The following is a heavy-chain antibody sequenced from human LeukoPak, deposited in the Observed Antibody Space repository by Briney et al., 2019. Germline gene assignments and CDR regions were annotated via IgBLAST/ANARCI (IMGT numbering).Heavy chain of an antibody. D-gene: IGHD1-26*01. Sequence: GGSLRLSCAASGFTFSSYDMHWVRQATGKGLEWVSAIGTAGDTYYPGSVKGRFTISRENAKNSLYLQMNSLRAGDTAVYYCAKSGAATDYYYYMDVWGKGTTVTISS. CDR2: IGTAGDT. J-gene: IGHJ6*03. CDR3: AKSGAATDYYYYMDV. V-gene: IGHV3-13*01. CDR1: GFTFSSYD.